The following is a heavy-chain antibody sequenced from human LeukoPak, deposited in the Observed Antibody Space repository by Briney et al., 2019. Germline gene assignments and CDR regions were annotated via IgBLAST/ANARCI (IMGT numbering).Heavy chain of an antibody. D-gene: IGHD3-22*01. CDR2: IYTSGST. CDR1: GGSISSGSYY. CDR3: ARSRYYYDSSGSYYFDY. Sequence: PSETLSLTCTVSGGSISSGSYYWSWIRQPAGKGLEWIGRIYTSGSTNYNPSLKSRVTISVDTSKNQFSLKLSSVTAADTAVYYCARSRYYYDSSGSYYFDYWGQGTLVTVSS. J-gene: IGHJ4*02. V-gene: IGHV4-61*02.